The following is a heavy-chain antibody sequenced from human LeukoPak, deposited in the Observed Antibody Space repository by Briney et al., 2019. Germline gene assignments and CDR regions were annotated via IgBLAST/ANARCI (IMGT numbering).Heavy chain of an antibody. CDR2: IYTSGSI. J-gene: IGHJ4*02. CDR1: GGSISSYY. V-gene: IGHV4-4*07. Sequence: PSETLSLTCTVSGGSISSYYWSWIRQPAGKGLEWIGRIYTSGSINYNPSLKSRVTMSLDTSRNQFSLKLSSVTAADTAVYYCAREHTSGYLGYWGQGTLVTVSS. D-gene: IGHD3-22*01. CDR3: AREHTSGYLGY.